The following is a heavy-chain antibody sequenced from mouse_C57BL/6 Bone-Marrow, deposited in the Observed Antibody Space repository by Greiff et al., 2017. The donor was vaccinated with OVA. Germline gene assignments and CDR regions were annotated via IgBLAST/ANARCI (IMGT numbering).Heavy chain of an antibody. J-gene: IGHJ2*01. D-gene: IGHD2-1*01. CDR1: GFTFTDYY. CDR3: AYGNHLDY. V-gene: IGHV7-3*01. Sequence: EVQRVESGGGLVQPGGSLSLSCAASGFTFTDYYMSWVRQPPGKALEWLGFIRNKANGYTTEYSASVKGRFTISRDNSQSVLYLQMNALRAEDSATYYCAYGNHLDYWGQGTTLTVSS. CDR2: IRNKANGYTT.